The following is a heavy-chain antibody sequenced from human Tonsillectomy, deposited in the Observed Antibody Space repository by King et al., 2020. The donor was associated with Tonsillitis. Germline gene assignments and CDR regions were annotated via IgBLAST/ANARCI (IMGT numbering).Heavy chain of an antibody. CDR1: GGSFSGYY. D-gene: IGHD5-12*01. V-gene: IGHV4-34*01. J-gene: IGHJ5*02. Sequence: VQLQQWGAGLLKASETLSLTCAVDGGSFSGYYWSWIRQPPGKGLEWIGEINHSGSTSYNPSLESRVTISVDTSKNQFSLKLSSVTAADTAVYYCARGYYLGYSPRTHWFDPWGLGTLVTVSS. CDR3: ARGYYLGYSPRTHWFDP. CDR2: INHSGST.